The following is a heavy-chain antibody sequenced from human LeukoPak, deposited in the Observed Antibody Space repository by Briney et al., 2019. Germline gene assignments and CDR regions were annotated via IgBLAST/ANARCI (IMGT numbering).Heavy chain of an antibody. Sequence: ASVKVSCKASGYTFIGYYMHWVRQAPGQGLEWMGWINPNSGGTNYAQKFQGRVTMTRDTSISTAYMELSRLRSDDTAVYYCATEAPTVTNPDYWGQGTLVTVSS. V-gene: IGHV1-2*02. J-gene: IGHJ4*02. CDR3: ATEAPTVTNPDY. D-gene: IGHD4-17*01. CDR1: GYTFIGYY. CDR2: INPNSGGT.